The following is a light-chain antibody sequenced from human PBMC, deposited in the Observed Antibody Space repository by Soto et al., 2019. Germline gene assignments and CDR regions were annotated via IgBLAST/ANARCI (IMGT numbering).Light chain of an antibody. J-gene: IGKJ1*01. V-gene: IGKV3-20*01. CDR1: QSVSSSY. Sequence: EIVLTQSPGTLSLSPGERATLSCRASQSVSSSYLAWYQQKPGQAPGLLIYGASSRATGIPDRFSGSGSGTDFTLTISRLEPEDFAAYYCQQYGSSPWTFGQGTKVDIK. CDR3: QQYGSSPWT. CDR2: GAS.